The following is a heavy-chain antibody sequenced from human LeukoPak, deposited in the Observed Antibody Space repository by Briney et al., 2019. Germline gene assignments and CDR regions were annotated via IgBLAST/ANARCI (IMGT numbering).Heavy chain of an antibody. D-gene: IGHD1-26*01. V-gene: IGHV5-51*01. Sequence: GESLKISCKASGFSFTNYWIGWVRQMPGKGLEWMGIIYPRDSDTKYSPSFQGQVTISADKSISTAYLQWSSLKASDTAMYYCARMSYSGSYYLLYWGQGTLVTVSS. J-gene: IGHJ4*02. CDR2: IYPRDSDT. CDR1: GFSFTNYW. CDR3: ARMSYSGSYYLLY.